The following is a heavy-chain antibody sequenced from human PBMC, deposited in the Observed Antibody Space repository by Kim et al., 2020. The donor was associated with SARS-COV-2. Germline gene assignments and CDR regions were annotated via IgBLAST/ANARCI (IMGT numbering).Heavy chain of an antibody. CDR3: AKQSGDFWTWADV. D-gene: IGHD3-3*01. Sequence: GGSLRLSCAASGFTFSLYAMSWVRQAPGKGLEWVSTFGSSGDTTYYADSVKGRFTISRDNSKSTLYLQMNSLRAEDTAIYYCAKQSGDFWTWADVWGQGTTVTVSS. CDR1: GFTFSLYA. J-gene: IGHJ6*02. CDR2: FGSSGDTT. V-gene: IGHV3-23*01.